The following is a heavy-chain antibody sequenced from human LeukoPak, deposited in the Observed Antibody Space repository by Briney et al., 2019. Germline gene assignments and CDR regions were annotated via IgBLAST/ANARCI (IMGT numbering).Heavy chain of an antibody. D-gene: IGHD3-16*01. CDR2: INHSGST. V-gene: IGHV4-34*01. J-gene: IGHJ6*03. CDR3: ARCGYHRGSNYYYYMDV. Sequence: SETPSLTCAVYGGSFSGYYWSWIRQPPGKGLEWIGEINHSGSTNYNPSLKSRVTISVDTSKNQFSLKLTSVTAADTAVYYCARCGYHRGSNYYYYMDVWGKGTTVTVSS. CDR1: GGSFSGYY.